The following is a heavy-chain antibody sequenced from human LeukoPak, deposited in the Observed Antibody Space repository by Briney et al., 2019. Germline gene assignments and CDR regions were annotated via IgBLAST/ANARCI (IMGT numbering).Heavy chain of an antibody. V-gene: IGHV3-23*01. CDR2: ISPSGGIT. D-gene: IGHD6-19*01. J-gene: IGHJ4*02. CDR3: AKQRSGQWLVFDD. Sequence: PGGSLRLSCAASGFTFSSYSMNWVRQAPGKGLEWVSGISPSGGITYYADSVKGRFTISRDNSKNTLYLQMNSLRAEDTAVYYCAKQRSGQWLVFDDWGQGTLVTVSS. CDR1: GFTFSSYS.